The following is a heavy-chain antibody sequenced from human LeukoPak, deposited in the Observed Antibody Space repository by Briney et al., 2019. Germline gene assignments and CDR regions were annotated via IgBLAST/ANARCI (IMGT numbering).Heavy chain of an antibody. D-gene: IGHD3-10*01. V-gene: IGHV5-51*01. CDR1: GYNFSDYW. J-gene: IGHJ4*02. CDR2: FYPGDSQV. CDR3: ARRYYASGVYFDY. Sequence: GESLKISCKGSGYNFSDYWIAWVRQMPGKGLECMGIFYPGDSQVRYSPSFQGQVTISGDRSISTAHLQWSSLKASDTAMYFCARRYYASGVYFDYWGEGTLVTVSS.